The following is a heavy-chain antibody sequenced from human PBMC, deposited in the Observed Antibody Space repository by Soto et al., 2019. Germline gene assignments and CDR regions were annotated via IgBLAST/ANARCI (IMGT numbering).Heavy chain of an antibody. J-gene: IGHJ6*02. Sequence: PGGSLRLSCAASGFTFSSYAMHWVRQAPGKGLEWVAVISYDGSNKYYADSVKGRFTISRDNSKNTLHLEMNSLRAEDTAVYYCARDRAYDFWSGYLPYYYGMDVWGQGTTVTVSS. D-gene: IGHD3-3*01. CDR3: ARDRAYDFWSGYLPYYYGMDV. V-gene: IGHV3-30-3*01. CDR1: GFTFSSYA. CDR2: ISYDGSNK.